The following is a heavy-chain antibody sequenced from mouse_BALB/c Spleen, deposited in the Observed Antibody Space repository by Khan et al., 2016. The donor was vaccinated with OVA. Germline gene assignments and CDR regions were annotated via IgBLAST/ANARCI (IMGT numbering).Heavy chain of an antibody. CDR1: GYTFTSYQ. Sequence: QVQLQQSGAELVKPGASVKLSCKASGYTFTSYQMYWVKQRPGQGLEWIGEINPSNGGTNFNEKFKSKATLTVDKSSSTAFMQLSSLTSEDSAVEYCTRGGVGGFAYGGQGTLVTVSA. J-gene: IGHJ3*01. V-gene: IGHV1S81*02. CDR3: TRGGVGGFAY. CDR2: INPSNGGT. D-gene: IGHD3-1*01.